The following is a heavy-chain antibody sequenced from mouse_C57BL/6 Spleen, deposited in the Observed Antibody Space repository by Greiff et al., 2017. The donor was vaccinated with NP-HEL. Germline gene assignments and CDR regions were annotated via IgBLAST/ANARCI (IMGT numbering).Heavy chain of an antibody. J-gene: IGHJ2*01. CDR1: GYSITSGYD. Sequence: VQLQQSGPGMVKPSQSLSLTCTVTGYSITSGYDWHWIRHFPGNKLEWMGYISYSGSTNYNPSLKSRISITHDTSKNHFFLKLNSVTTEDTATYYCARGLRGYFDYWGQGTTLTVSS. V-gene: IGHV3-1*01. D-gene: IGHD1-1*01. CDR3: ARGLRGYFDY. CDR2: ISYSGST.